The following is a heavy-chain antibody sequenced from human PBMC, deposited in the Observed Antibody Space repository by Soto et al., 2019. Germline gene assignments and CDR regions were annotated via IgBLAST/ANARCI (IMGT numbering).Heavy chain of an antibody. CDR1: GFSLSTRGVG. CDR3: AHRPRGYSYYFDY. CDR2: LYWDDDE. V-gene: IGHV2-5*02. Sequence: QITLKESGPTLVKPTQTLTLTCTFSGFSLSTRGVGVGWIRQPPGKALEWLALLYWDDDEGYSPSLKSRLIISKYTSENQVVLTVTNMDPVDTATYYCAHRPRGYSYYFDYWGQGTLVTVSS. J-gene: IGHJ4*02. D-gene: IGHD5-18*01.